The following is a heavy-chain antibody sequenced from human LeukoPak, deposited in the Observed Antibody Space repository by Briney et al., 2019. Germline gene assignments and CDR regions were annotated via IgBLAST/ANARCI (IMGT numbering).Heavy chain of an antibody. V-gene: IGHV4-59*08. CDR2: IYYSGST. CDR3: ARHGFGGAYFDY. D-gene: IGHD3-10*01. J-gene: IGHJ4*02. Sequence: PSETLSLTCTVSGGSISSYYWSWIRQPPGKGLEWIGYIYYSGSTNYNPSLKSRVTISVDTSKNQFSLKLSSVTAADTAVYYCARHGFGGAYFDYWGQGTLVTASS. CDR1: GGSISSYY.